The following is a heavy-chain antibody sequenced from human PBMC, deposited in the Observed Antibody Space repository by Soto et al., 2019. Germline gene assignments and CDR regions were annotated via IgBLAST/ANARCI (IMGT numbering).Heavy chain of an antibody. CDR2: IRSRVYGGTT. J-gene: IGHJ6*02. V-gene: IGHV3-49*03. Sequence: GGSLRLSCSTSGFTFGDFAMSWFRQAPGKGLEWVGFIRSRVYGGTTEYAASVKGRFTISRDDSKSIAHLQMNSLKTEDTAVYYCSRWGRGYDWNYYYGMDVWGQGTTVTVSS. CDR3: SRWGRGYDWNYYYGMDV. D-gene: IGHD5-12*01. CDR1: GFTFGDFA.